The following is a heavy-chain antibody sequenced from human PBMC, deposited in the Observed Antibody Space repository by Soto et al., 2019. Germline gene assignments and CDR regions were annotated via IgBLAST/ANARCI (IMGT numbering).Heavy chain of an antibody. CDR1: GFTFSDYA. CDR2: ISATGATT. Sequence: GGSLRLSCVASGFTFSDYAITWVRQAPGKGLEWVTVISATGATTYYADSVRGRFTISRDNSKNTLNLQMNDLRVEDTAVIYCAKGRKSTEKDIAVMLAAASSIQHWGQGTLVTSPQ. J-gene: IGHJ1*01. D-gene: IGHD2-15*01. V-gene: IGHV3-23*01. CDR3: AKGRKSTEKDIAVMLAAASSIQH.